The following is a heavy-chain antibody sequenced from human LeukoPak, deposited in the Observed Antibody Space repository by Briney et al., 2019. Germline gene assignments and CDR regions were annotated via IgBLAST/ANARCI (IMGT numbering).Heavy chain of an antibody. CDR1: GFTFSSYA. CDR3: AKVRRALEQQLVGFGALDI. V-gene: IGHV3-23*01. Sequence: GGSPRLSCAASGFTFSSYAMSWVRQAPGKGLEWVSAISGSGGSTYYADSVKGRFTISRDNSKNTLYLQMNSLRAEDTAVYYCAKVRRALEQQLVGFGALDIWGQGTMVTVSS. J-gene: IGHJ3*02. CDR2: ISGSGGST. D-gene: IGHD6-13*01.